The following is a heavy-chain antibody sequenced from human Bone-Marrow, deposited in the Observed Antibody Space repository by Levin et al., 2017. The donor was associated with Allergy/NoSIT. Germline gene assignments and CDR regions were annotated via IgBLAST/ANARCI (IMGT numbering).Heavy chain of an antibody. D-gene: IGHD2-2*01. Sequence: GESLKISCAASGFTFNIYAMSWVRQAPGKGLEWISGISISGAGTYYADSVKGRFTISRDNSKNTLYLDMNSLRAEDTALYYCAKDQSRATSCYPRCWFDPWGQGTLVTVSS. V-gene: IGHV3-23*01. CDR3: AKDQSRATSCYPRCWFDP. CDR2: ISISGAGT. CDR1: GFTFNIYA. J-gene: IGHJ5*02.